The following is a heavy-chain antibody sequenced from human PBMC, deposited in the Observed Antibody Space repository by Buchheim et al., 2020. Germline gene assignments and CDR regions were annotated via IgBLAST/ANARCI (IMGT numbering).Heavy chain of an antibody. CDR2: IYYSGST. D-gene: IGHD2-2*01. V-gene: IGHV4-31*03. Sequence: QVQLQESGPGLVKPSQTLSLTCTVSGGSISSGGYYWSWIRQHPGKGLEWIGYIYYSGSTYYNPSLKSRVTISVDTSKNQFSLKLSSVTAADTAVYYCARGIPDCSSTSCYFGDGWFDPWGQGTL. CDR3: ARGIPDCSSTSCYFGDGWFDP. J-gene: IGHJ5*02. CDR1: GGSISSGGYY.